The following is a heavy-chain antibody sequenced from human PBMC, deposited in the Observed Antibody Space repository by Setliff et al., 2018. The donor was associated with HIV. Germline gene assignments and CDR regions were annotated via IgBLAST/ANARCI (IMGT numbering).Heavy chain of an antibody. J-gene: IGHJ4*02. Sequence: ASVKVSCKVSGYTLSELSIHWVRQAPGKGLEWMGGLEPEDGETLYAQRYQGRVTLTADTSTDTAYMELRSLESDDTAVYYCARVPGDYGDNPIDYWDQGTLVTVSS. D-gene: IGHD4-17*01. CDR3: ARVPGDYGDNPIDY. V-gene: IGHV1-24*01. CDR1: GYTLSELS. CDR2: LEPEDGET.